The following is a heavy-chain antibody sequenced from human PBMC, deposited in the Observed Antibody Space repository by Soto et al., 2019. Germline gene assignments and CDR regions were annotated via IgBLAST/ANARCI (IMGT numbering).Heavy chain of an antibody. CDR3: ARDRPPFRGIIGAFDI. D-gene: IGHD3-16*02. CDR1: GFTFSSYS. V-gene: IGHV3-48*02. J-gene: IGHJ3*02. CDR2: ISSSSSTI. Sequence: GVLRVSCAASGFTFSSYSMNWVRQAPGKELEWVSYISSSSSTIYYADSVKGRFTISRDNAKNSLYLQMNSLRDEDTALYYCARDRPPFRGIIGAFDIWGQGTMVTVSS.